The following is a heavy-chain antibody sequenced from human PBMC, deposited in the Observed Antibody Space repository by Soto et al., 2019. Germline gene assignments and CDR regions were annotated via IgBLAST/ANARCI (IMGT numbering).Heavy chain of an antibody. J-gene: IGHJ6*02. CDR2: IVPMFGTP. D-gene: IGHD2-15*01. CDR3: ASPLIGRKFYYGMAV. Sequence: QVQLVQSGAEVRKPGSSVKVSCKASGGAFSNYAISWVRQAPGQGLEWLGGIVPMFGTPNCAQKFQGRVTIIANTSTDTAYTEQTRLRSEDTAVSFFASPLIGRKFYYGMAVWGQGTMVTVSS. V-gene: IGHV1-69*06. CDR1: GGAFSNYA.